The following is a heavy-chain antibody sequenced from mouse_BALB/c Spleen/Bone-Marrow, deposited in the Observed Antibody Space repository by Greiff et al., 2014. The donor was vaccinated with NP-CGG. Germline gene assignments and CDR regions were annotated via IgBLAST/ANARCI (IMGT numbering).Heavy chain of an antibody. Sequence: EVQLQQSGAELVKPGASVKLSCTASGFNIKDTYMHWVKQRPEQGLEWIGRIDPANGNTKYDPKFQGKATITADTSSSTAYLQLSSLTSEDTAVYYCAAYYYGSSHFAYWGQGTPVTVSA. V-gene: IGHV14-3*02. CDR2: IDPANGNT. CDR1: GFNIKDTY. D-gene: IGHD1-1*01. J-gene: IGHJ3*01. CDR3: AAYYYGSSHFAY.